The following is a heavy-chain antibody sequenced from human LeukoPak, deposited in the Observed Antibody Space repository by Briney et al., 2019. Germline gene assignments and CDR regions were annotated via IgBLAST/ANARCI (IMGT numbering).Heavy chain of an antibody. Sequence: GGSLRLSCAASGFTFSSYGMHWVRQAPGKGLEWEAVISYDGSNKYYADSVKDRFTISRDNSKNTLYLQMNSLRAEDTAVYYCAKAYSIGWYAVDYWGQGTLVTVSS. J-gene: IGHJ4*02. CDR3: AKAYSIGWYAVDY. V-gene: IGHV3-30*18. CDR2: ISYDGSNK. CDR1: GFTFSSYG. D-gene: IGHD6-19*01.